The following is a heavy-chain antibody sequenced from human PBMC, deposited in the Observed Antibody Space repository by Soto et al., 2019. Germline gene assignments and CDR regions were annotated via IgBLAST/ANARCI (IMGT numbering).Heavy chain of an antibody. D-gene: IGHD3-16*02. CDR2: ISGSGGTT. CDR1: GFTFSSYA. V-gene: IGHV3-23*01. J-gene: IGHJ4*02. CDR3: AKDLIMITFGGVIET. Sequence: EVQLLESGGGLVQPGGSLRLSCAASGFTFSSYAMSWVHQAAGKGLEWVSDISGSGGTTYYADSVKGRFTISRDSSKNTLYLQMNSLRAEDTAVYYCAKDLIMITFGGVIETWGQGTLVTVSS.